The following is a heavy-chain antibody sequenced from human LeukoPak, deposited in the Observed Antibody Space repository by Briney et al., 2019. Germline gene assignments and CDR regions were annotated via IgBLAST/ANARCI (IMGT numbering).Heavy chain of an antibody. Sequence: GGPLRLSCAASGFNFRNFWMGWVRQAPGKGLEWAANINQDGSEKYYVGSVQGRFTISRDNAKNSLILQMNSLRAEDTAVYYCSKDASGWSRDWGQGTLVTVSS. V-gene: IGHV3-7*01. CDR3: SKDASGWSRD. CDR2: INQDGSEK. J-gene: IGHJ4*02. D-gene: IGHD6-19*01. CDR1: GFNFRNFW.